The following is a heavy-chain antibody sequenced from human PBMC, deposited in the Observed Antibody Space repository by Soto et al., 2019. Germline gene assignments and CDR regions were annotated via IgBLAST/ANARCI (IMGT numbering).Heavy chain of an antibody. D-gene: IGHD3-10*01. V-gene: IGHV1-8*01. J-gene: IGHJ4*02. CDR1: GYSFTSYD. CDR2: MNPNSGNT. Sequence: ASGYSFTSYDITWVRQGTGQGVEWMGWMNPNSGNTGYAQKFQGRVTMTRNTSISTAYMELSSLRSEDTAVYYCARRDYYGSGKGYWGQGTLVTVSS. CDR3: ARRDYYGSGKGY.